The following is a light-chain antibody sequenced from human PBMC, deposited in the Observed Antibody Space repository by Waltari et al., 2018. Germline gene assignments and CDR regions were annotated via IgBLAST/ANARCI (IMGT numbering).Light chain of an antibody. CDR2: AVS. V-gene: IGLV2-18*02. CDR1: SSDVGAYNR. J-gene: IGLJ2*01. CDR3: SSYAGGGTLV. Sequence: QSALTQPPSVSGSPGQSVTISCTGTSSDVGAYNRVSWYQQPPGTAPKLMIYAVSDRPSGVPDRVSGSKSGNTASLTISGLLAEDEADYYCSSYAGGGTLVFGGGTKLTVL.